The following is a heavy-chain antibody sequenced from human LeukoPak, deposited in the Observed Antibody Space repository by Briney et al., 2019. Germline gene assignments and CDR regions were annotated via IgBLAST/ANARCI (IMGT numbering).Heavy chain of an antibody. V-gene: IGHV4-34*01. Sequence: SETLSLTCAIYGVSVSDDSWNWIRQPPGKGLEWIGEITHSGSTNYNPSLKSRVTISVDTSKNQLSLKLSSVTAADTAVYYCACPSGNHLYSFDYWGQGTLVTVSS. D-gene: IGHD1-14*01. CDR2: ITHSGST. CDR1: GVSVSDDS. CDR3: ACPSGNHLYSFDY. J-gene: IGHJ4*02.